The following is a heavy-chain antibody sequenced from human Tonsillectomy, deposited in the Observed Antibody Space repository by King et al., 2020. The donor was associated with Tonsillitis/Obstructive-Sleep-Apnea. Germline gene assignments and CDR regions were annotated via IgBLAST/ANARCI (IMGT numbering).Heavy chain of an antibody. CDR3: ARASWDIVVVPAAMRFDY. CDR2: INHSGST. V-gene: IGHV4-34*01. Sequence: VQLQQWGAGLLKPSENLSLTCAVYGGSFSGYYWSRIRQPPGKGLEWIGEINHSGSTNYNPSLKSRVNISVDTSKNQFSLKLSSVTAADTAVYYCARASWDIVVVPAAMRFDYWGQGTLVTVSS. J-gene: IGHJ4*02. CDR1: GGSFSGYY. D-gene: IGHD2-2*01.